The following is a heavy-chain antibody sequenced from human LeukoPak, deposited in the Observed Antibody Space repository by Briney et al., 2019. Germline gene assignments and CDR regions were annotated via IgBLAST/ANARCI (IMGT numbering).Heavy chain of an antibody. J-gene: IGHJ4*02. Sequence: GSLRLSCAASGFTFSDYYMSWIRPAPGKGLEWVSYISSSGSTIYYADSVKGRFTISRDNAKNSLYLQMNSLRAEDTAVYYCARDIKGYCSSTSCPYWGQGTLVTVSS. CDR3: ARDIKGYCSSTSCPY. CDR1: GFTFSDYY. V-gene: IGHV3-11*04. D-gene: IGHD2-2*01. CDR2: ISSSGSTI.